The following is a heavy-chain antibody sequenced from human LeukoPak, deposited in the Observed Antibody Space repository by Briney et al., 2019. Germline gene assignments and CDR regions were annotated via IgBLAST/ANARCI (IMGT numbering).Heavy chain of an antibody. J-gene: IGHJ5*02. CDR2: ISYDGSNK. CDR1: GFTFSSYS. CDR3: AREVAYSPNWFDP. V-gene: IGHV3-30*03. Sequence: PGGSLRLSCAASGFTFSSYSMNWVRQAPGKGLEWVAVISYDGSNKYYADSVKGRFTISRDNSKNTLYLQMNSLRAEDTAVYYCAREVAYSPNWFDPWGQGTLVTVSS. D-gene: IGHD3-16*01.